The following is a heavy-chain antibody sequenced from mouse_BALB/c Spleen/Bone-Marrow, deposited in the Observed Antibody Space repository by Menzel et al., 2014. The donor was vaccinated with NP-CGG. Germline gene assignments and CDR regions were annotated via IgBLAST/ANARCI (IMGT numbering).Heavy chain of an antibody. CDR3: ARGIDYYAMDY. CDR1: GYTFSSYW. Sequence: QVQLQQSGAELMKPGASVKISCKATGYTFSSYWIEWVKQRPGHGLEWIGEILPGSGSTNYNEKFKGKATFTADTSSNTAYMQLRSLTSEDSAVYYCARGIDYYAMDYWGQGTSVTVSS. V-gene: IGHV1-9*01. CDR2: ILPGSGST. J-gene: IGHJ4*01.